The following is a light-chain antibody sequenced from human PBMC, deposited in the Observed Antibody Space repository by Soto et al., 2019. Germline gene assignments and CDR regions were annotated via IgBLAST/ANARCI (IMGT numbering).Light chain of an antibody. Sequence: QSVLTQPPSVSGAPGQRVTISCTGSSSNIGAGYGVHWYQQLPGTAPKLLIYATNNRASGVPDRFSGSASGTSASLAITGLQAEDEADYYCSSYTSSSTRVFGTGTKLTVL. CDR1: SSNIGAGYG. V-gene: IGLV1-40*01. CDR3: SSYTSSSTRV. CDR2: ATN. J-gene: IGLJ1*01.